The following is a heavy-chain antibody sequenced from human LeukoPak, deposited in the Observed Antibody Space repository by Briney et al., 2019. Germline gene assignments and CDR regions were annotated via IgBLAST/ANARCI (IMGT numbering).Heavy chain of an antibody. Sequence: SETLSLTYTVSGGSISSYYWSWIRQPPGKGLEWIGYIYTSGSTNYNPSLKSRVTISVDTSKNQVSLKVSSVTAADMAVYYCARAPTKIYYNMDAWGKGTTVTVSS. CDR2: IYTSGST. V-gene: IGHV4-4*09. J-gene: IGHJ6*03. CDR1: GGSISSYY. CDR3: ARAPTKIYYNMDA. D-gene: IGHD5-24*01.